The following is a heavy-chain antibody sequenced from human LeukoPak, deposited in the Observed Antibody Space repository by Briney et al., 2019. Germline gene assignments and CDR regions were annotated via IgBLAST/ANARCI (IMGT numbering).Heavy chain of an antibody. D-gene: IGHD6-13*01. J-gene: IGHJ5*02. CDR3: ARDPKGAAAGTGRGWFDP. CDR2: ISSSSSYI. CDR1: GFTFSSYS. V-gene: IGHV3-21*01. Sequence: PGGSLRLSCAASGFTFSSYSMNWVRQAPGKGLEWVSSISSSSSYIYYADPVKGRFTTSRDNAKNSLYLQMNSLRAEDTAVYYCARDPKGAAAGTGRGWFDPWGQGTLVTVSS.